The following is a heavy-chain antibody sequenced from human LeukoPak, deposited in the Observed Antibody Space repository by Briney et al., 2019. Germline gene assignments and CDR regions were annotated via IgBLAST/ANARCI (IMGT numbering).Heavy chain of an antibody. CDR3: ARGGYSYDNWFDP. CDR1: GGSVSNSSYY. D-gene: IGHD5-18*01. CDR2: IYYSGST. V-gene: IGHV4-39*07. Sequence: PSETLSLTCTVSGGSVSNSSYYWGWIRQPPGKGLEWIGSIYYSGSTYYNPSLKSRVTISVDTSKNQFSLKLSSVTAADTAVYYCARGGYSYDNWFDPWGQGTLVTVSS. J-gene: IGHJ5*02.